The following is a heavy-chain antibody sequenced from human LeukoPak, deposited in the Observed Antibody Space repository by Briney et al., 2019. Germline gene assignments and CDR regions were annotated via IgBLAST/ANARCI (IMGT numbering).Heavy chain of an antibody. V-gene: IGHV4-30-4*01. D-gene: IGHD3-22*01. Sequence: PSETLSLTCTVSGGSISSGDYHWSWSRQPPGKGLEWIGYIYYSGSTYYNPSLKSRVTISVDTSKNQFSLKLSSVTAADTAVYYCAREDSSGCLNSLYYFDYRGQGTLVTVSS. CDR2: IYYSGST. CDR3: AREDSSGCLNSLYYFDY. J-gene: IGHJ4*02. CDR1: GGSISSGDYH.